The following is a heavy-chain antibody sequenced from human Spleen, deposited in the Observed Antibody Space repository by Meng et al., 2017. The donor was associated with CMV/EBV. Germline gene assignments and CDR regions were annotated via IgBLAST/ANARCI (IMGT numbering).Heavy chain of an antibody. CDR2: IDWDDDK. Sequence: SGPTLVKPKQTLTLTCNFSGFSLKTSGKRVSWICQPPGKALEWLARIDWDDDKFYSTSLKTRLTISKDTSKNQVVLTMTNMDPADTAIYYCARMGMGVHDVFDIWGQGTMVTVSS. CDR3: ARMGMGVHDVFDI. J-gene: IGHJ3*02. D-gene: IGHD1-26*01. V-gene: IGHV2-70D*14. CDR1: GFSLKTSGKR.